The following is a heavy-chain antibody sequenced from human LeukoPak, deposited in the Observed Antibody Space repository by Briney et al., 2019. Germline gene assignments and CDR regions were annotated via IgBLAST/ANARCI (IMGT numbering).Heavy chain of an antibody. Sequence: GGSLRLSCAASGFTFSNYAMHWVRQAPGKGLEWVAVISSDGSNKYYADSMKGRFTISRDNAKNSLYLQMNSLRAEDTAVYYCARVGWYQNFDYWGQGTLVTVSS. V-gene: IGHV3-30*04. CDR1: GFTFSNYA. D-gene: IGHD2-15*01. CDR3: ARVGWYQNFDY. J-gene: IGHJ4*02. CDR2: ISSDGSNK.